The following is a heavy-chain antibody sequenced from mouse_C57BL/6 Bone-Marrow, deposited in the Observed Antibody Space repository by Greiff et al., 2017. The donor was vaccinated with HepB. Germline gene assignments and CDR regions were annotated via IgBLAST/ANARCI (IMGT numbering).Heavy chain of an antibody. CDR2: IHPNSGST. CDR1: GYTFTSYW. D-gene: IGHD2-3*01. V-gene: IGHV1-64*01. J-gene: IGHJ4*01. Sequence: QVQLQQPGAELVKPGASVKLSCKASGYTFTSYWMHWVMQRPGQGLGWIGMIHPNSGSTNYNETFKSKATLTVDKSSSTAYMQLSSLTSEDSAVYYCARRAYDGYSYAMDDWGQGTSVTVSS. CDR3: ARRAYDGYSYAMDD.